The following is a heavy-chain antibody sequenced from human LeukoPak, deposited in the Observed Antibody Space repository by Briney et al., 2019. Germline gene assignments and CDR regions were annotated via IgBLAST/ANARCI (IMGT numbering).Heavy chain of an antibody. CDR1: GYTFINYG. D-gene: IGHD2-21*02. J-gene: IGHJ3*02. CDR2: ISGYNGDT. CDR3: ARGPYCGGDCSSSDSFDI. Sequence: GASMKVSCKASGYTFINYGVSWVRQAPRQGLEWMGWISGYNGDTNYAQNIQGRVTMTTDTSTSTGYLELRSLRSDDTAVYFCARGPYCGGDCSSSDSFDIWGQGTMVTVSS. V-gene: IGHV1-18*01.